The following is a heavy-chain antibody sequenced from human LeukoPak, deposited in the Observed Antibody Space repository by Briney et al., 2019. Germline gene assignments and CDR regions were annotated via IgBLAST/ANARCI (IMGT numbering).Heavy chain of an antibody. Sequence: GGSLRLSCAASGFTFSSYGMHWVRQAPGKGLEWVAVIWYDGSNKYYADSVKGRFTISRDNSKNTLYLQMNSLRAEDTAVYYCAREGHYSSGWHDALDIWGQGTMVTVSS. CDR2: IWYDGSNK. D-gene: IGHD6-19*01. V-gene: IGHV3-33*01. CDR3: AREGHYSSGWHDALDI. CDR1: GFTFSSYG. J-gene: IGHJ3*02.